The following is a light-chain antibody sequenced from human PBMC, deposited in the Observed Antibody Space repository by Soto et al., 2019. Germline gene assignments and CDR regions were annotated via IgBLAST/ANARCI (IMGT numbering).Light chain of an antibody. CDR2: EVS. Sequence: QSVLTQPASVSGSPGQSITISCTGTNSDVGRYDYVSWYQHHPGKAPKLMIYEVSNRPSGVSNRFSGSKSGSAASLTISGLQAEDEADYYCASYTSITTVVFGGGTKLTVL. V-gene: IGLV2-14*01. CDR3: ASYTSITTVV. J-gene: IGLJ2*01. CDR1: NSDVGRYDY.